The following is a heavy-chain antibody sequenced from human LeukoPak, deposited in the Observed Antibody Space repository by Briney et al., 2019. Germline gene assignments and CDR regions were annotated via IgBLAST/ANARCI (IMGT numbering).Heavy chain of an antibody. J-gene: IGHJ6*02. Sequence: GGSLRFSCAASGFTFSGSAMHWVRQASGKGLEWVGRIRSKANSYATAYAASVKGRFTISRDDSKNTAYLQMNSLKTEDTAVYYCTRHQGPIAVAGHVGYYYGMDVWGQGTTVSVSS. CDR1: GFTFSGSA. D-gene: IGHD6-19*01. V-gene: IGHV3-73*01. CDR3: TRHQGPIAVAGHVGYYYGMDV. CDR2: IRSKANSYAT.